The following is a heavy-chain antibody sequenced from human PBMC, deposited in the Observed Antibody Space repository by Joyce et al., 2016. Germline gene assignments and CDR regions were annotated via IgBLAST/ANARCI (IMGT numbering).Heavy chain of an antibody. V-gene: IGHV3-7*01. Sequence: EVQQVESGGRLVQPGGSLRLSCAASGFMFSSYWMIWVRQAPGKGLEWVANINQDGSEKNYVVSVKGRFTISRYNAKKSRYLQMNSLIAEYTAVYYCAREARMQLTYYYFGLDVWGQGTTVVVSS. CDR1: GFMFSSYW. CDR3: AREARMQLTYYYFGLDV. CDR2: INQDGSEK. D-gene: IGHD5-18*01. J-gene: IGHJ6*02.